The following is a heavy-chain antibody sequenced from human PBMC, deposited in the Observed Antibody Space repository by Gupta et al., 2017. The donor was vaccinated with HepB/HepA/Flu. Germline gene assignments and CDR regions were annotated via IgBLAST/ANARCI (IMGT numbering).Heavy chain of an antibody. V-gene: IGHV1-69*01. J-gene: IGHJ5*02. Sequence: QVQPVQYGAAEKKPGSWVNVSCQVSGGTFRSSPISWVRKARGQGLEWTGGMSDRIGTANYAQKTQGNLTINADETTCIANMKQSCPLSEETAVDECASVYSSTSRRPPDTNLADHWGQGTLVTVSS. CDR1: GGTFRSSP. D-gene: IGHD2-2*01. CDR3: ASVYSSTSRRPPDTNLADH. CDR2: MSDRIGTA.